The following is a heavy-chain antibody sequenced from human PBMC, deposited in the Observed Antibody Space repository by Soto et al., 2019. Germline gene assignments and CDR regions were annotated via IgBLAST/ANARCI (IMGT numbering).Heavy chain of an antibody. D-gene: IGHD5-12*01. J-gene: IGHJ3*02. Sequence: GGSLRLSCAASGFTVSSNYMSWVRQAPGKGLEWVSVIYIGGSTYYADSVKGRFTISRDNSKNTLYLQMNSLRAEDTAVYYCARVGGRDGYNDAFDIWGQGTMVTVSS. CDR1: GFTVSSNY. V-gene: IGHV3-66*01. CDR2: IYIGGST. CDR3: ARVGGRDGYNDAFDI.